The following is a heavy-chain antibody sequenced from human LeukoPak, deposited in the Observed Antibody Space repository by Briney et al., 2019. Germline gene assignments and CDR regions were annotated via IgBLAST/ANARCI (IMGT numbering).Heavy chain of an antibody. CDR1: GGTFSSYA. CDR3: ARDLTAMVTGAFDI. CDR2: IIPIFGTA. J-gene: IGHJ3*02. D-gene: IGHD5-18*01. V-gene: IGHV1-69*05. Sequence: SVKVSCRASGGTFSSYAISWVRQAPGQGLEWMGGIIPIFGTANYAQKFQGRVTITTDESTSTAYMELSSLRSEDTAVYYCARDLTAMVTGAFDIWGQGTMVTVSS.